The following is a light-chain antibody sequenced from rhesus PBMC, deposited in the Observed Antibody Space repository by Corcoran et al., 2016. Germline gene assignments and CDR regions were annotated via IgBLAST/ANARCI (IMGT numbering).Light chain of an antibody. J-gene: IGKJ2*01. Sequence: DIQMTQSPSSLSASVGDTVTISCRASQSISSWLDWYQQKPGKAPKLLIYKASSLQRGVPSRVSGNGSGTDFTLTISSLQPDDFATYYCLQHRSSPYTFGQGTKVEIK. CDR2: KAS. CDR3: LQHRSSPYT. CDR1: QSISSW. V-gene: IGKV1-22*01.